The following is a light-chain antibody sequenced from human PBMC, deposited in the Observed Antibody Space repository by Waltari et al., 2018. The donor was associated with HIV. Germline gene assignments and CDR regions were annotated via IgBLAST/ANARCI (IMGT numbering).Light chain of an antibody. J-gene: IGKJ1*01. Sequence: DIQMTQSPSTLSASVGDRVTITCRASQSISSWLAWYQQKPGKAPKLLIYKASSLESGVPSRFSGSGSGTEFTLTISSLQPDDVATYYCQQYNTTGTFGQGTKVEIK. V-gene: IGKV1-5*03. CDR2: KAS. CDR1: QSISSW. CDR3: QQYNTTGT.